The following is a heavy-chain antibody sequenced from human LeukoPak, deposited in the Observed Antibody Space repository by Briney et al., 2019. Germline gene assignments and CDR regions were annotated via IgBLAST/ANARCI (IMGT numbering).Heavy chain of an antibody. CDR3: TTDLGLTMIRGVIVY. J-gene: IGHJ4*02. Sequence: PGGSLRLSCAASGFTFTNAWMTWVRQAPGKGLEWVGRIKSKGDGETTDYAAPVKGRFSMTRDDSKATMYLQMYSLEAEDTAVYYCTTDLGLTMIRGVIVYWGQGALVTVSS. CDR2: IKSKGDGETT. V-gene: IGHV3-15*01. D-gene: IGHD3-10*01. CDR1: GFTFTNAW.